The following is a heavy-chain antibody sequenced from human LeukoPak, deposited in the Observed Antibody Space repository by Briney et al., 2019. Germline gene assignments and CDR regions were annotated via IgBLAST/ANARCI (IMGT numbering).Heavy chain of an antibody. D-gene: IGHD4-23*01. CDR2: IYHSGST. Sequence: PSGTLSLTCAVSGYSISSGYYWGWIRQPPGKGLEWIGSIYHSGSTYYNPSLKSRVTISVDTSKNQFSLKLSSVTAADTAVYYCARVGNGYNWFDPWGQGTLVTVSS. CDR1: GYSISSGYY. V-gene: IGHV4-38-2*01. J-gene: IGHJ5*02. CDR3: ARVGNGYNWFDP.